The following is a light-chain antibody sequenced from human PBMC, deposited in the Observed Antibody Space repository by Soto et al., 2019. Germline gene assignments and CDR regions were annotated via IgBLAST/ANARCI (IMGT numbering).Light chain of an antibody. Sequence: EIVMTQSPATLSVSPGERATLSCRASQSVSSNLAWYQQKPGQAPRLLIYGASTRATGIPARFSGSGSGTEFTLTISLLQSEDFAVYYCQHNNSWPRTFGQGTKVEIK. CDR1: QSVSSN. V-gene: IGKV3-15*01. J-gene: IGKJ1*01. CDR2: GAS. CDR3: QHNNSWPRT.